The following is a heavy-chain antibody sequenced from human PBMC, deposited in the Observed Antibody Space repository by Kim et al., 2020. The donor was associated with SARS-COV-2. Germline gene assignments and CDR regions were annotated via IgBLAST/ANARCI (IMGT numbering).Heavy chain of an antibody. Sequence: YAQKLQGRVTMTTDTSTSTAYMELRSLRSDDTAVYYCARGSGWFPLPPDYWGQGTLVTVSS. CDR3: ARGSGWFPLPPDY. D-gene: IGHD6-19*01. J-gene: IGHJ4*02. V-gene: IGHV1-18*01.